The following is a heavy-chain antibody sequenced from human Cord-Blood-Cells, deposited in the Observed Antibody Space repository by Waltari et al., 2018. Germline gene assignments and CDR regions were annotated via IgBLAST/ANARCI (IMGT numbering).Heavy chain of an antibody. Sequence: AASGFTFSSYGMHWVRQAPDKGLEWVAVIWYDGSNKYYADSVKGRFTISRDNSKNTLYLQMNSLRAEDTAVYYCARDSYDFWSGYFQGGYYYYMDVWGKGTTVTVSS. CDR1: GFTFSSYG. V-gene: IGHV3-33*01. J-gene: IGHJ6*03. CDR3: ARDSYDFWSGYFQGGYYYYMDV. CDR2: IWYDGSNK. D-gene: IGHD3-3*01.